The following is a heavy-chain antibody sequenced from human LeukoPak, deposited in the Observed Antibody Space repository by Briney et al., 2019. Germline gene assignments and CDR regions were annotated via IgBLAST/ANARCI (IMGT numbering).Heavy chain of an antibody. D-gene: IGHD3-3*01. CDR1: GYTFTSYD. J-gene: IGHJ4*02. CDR2: MNPNSGNT. Sequence: ASVKVSCKASGYTFTSYDINWVRQATGQGLEWMGWMNPNSGNTGYAQKFQGRVTMTRNTSISTAYMELSSLRSEDTAVYYCAREDDSYYDFWSGYYKGEFDYWGQGTLVTVSS. CDR3: AREDDSYYDFWSGYYKGEFDY. V-gene: IGHV1-8*01.